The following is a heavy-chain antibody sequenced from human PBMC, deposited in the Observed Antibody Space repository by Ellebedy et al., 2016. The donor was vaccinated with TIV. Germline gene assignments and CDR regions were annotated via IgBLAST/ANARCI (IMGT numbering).Heavy chain of an antibody. Sequence: GESLKISXAASGFSFSNYWMDWVRQAPGKGLVWVSRISSDGSRTMYADSVKGRFTFSRDNTKNTLYLQMNSLRAEDTAVYYCARVGGISEFDYWGQGTLVTVSS. CDR2: ISSDGSRT. V-gene: IGHV3-74*03. D-gene: IGHD3-16*01. J-gene: IGHJ4*02. CDR3: ARVGGISEFDY. CDR1: GFSFSNYW.